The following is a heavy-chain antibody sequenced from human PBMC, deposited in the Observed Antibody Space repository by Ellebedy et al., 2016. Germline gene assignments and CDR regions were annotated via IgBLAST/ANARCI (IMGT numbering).Heavy chain of an antibody. CDR2: MSPNSGNT. D-gene: IGHD2-15*01. V-gene: IGHV1-8*01. J-gene: IGHJ6*02. CDR3: ARNGYCSGGSCYGALSYYYGMDV. Sequence: ASVKVSCKASGYTFTSYDINWVRQATGQGLEWMGWMSPNSGNTGYAQKFQGRVTMARNTSISPAYMEVSSLRSEDTAVYYCARNGYCSGGSCYGALSYYYGMDVWGQGTTVTVSS. CDR1: GYTFTSYD.